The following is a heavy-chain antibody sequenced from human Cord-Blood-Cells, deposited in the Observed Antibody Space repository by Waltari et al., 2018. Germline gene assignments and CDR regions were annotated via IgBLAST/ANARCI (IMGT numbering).Heavy chain of an antibody. CDR1: GYTFTGYY. CDR2: INPNSGGT. Sequence: QVQLVQSGAEVTTPGASVKVSCKASGYTFTGYYMHWVRQAPGQGLEWMGWINPNSGGTNYAQKFQGRVTMTRDTSISTAYMELSRLRSDDTAVYYCARASIAARRLYYFDYWGQGTLVTVSS. CDR3: ARASIAARRLYYFDY. J-gene: IGHJ4*02. V-gene: IGHV1-2*02. D-gene: IGHD6-6*01.